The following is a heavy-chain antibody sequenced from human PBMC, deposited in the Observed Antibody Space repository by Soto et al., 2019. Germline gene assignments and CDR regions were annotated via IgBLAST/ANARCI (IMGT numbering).Heavy chain of an antibody. CDR2: IYYSGST. Sequence: SETLSLTCTVSGGSVSSGSYYWSWIRQPPGKGLEWIGYIYYSGSTNYNPSLKSRVTISVDTSKNQFSLKLSSVTAADTAVYYCARVGGDRSGGSCYWNYYYGMDVWGQGTTVTVSS. J-gene: IGHJ6*02. CDR1: GGSVSSGSYY. D-gene: IGHD2-15*01. V-gene: IGHV4-61*01. CDR3: ARVGGDRSGGSCYWNYYYGMDV.